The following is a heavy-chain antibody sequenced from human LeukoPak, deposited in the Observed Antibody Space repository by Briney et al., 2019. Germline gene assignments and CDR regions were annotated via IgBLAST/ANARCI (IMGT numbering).Heavy chain of an antibody. CDR3: ARGPPTRVVVITTGDFDN. J-gene: IGHJ4*02. CDR1: GYTFSGYY. V-gene: IGHV1-2*02. CDR2: INPNSGVT. D-gene: IGHD3-22*01. Sequence: ASVKVSCKASGYTFSGYYLHWVRQAPGQGLEWMGWINPNSGVTKFAQKFQGRATVTRDTSISTAYMELRRLRSDDRAVYYCARGPPTRVVVITTGDFDNWGQGTLVTVSS.